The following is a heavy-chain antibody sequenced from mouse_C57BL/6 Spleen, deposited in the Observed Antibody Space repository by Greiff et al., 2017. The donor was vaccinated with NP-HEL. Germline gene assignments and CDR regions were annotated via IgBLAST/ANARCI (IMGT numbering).Heavy chain of an antibody. CDR1: DSEVFPFAY. CDR2: ILPSIGST. CDR3: ARSYGYEEGAFDY. V-gene: IGHV15-2*01. J-gene: IGHJ2*01. Sequence: QVQLQQSGSELRSPGSSVKLSCKDFDSEVFPFAYMCWVRQKPGHGFEWIGGILPSIGSTIYGEKFEDKATLDADTLSNTAYLELNSLTSEDSAIYYGARSYGYEEGAFDYWGQGTTLTVSS. D-gene: IGHD2-2*01.